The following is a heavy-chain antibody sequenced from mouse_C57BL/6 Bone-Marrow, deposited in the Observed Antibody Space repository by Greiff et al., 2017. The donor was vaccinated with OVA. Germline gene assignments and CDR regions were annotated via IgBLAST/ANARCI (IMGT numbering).Heavy chain of an antibody. CDR2: IYPGSGTT. J-gene: IGHJ1*03. CDR3: ARRGVYYYGSNKYFDV. D-gene: IGHD1-1*01. CDR1: GYTFTDYY. V-gene: IGHV1-76*01. Sequence: QVHVKQSGAELVRPGASVKLSCKASGYTFTDYYINWVKQRPGQGLEWIARIYPGSGTTYYNEKFKGKATLPAEKSSSTAYMQLSSLTSEDSAVYFCARRGVYYYGSNKYFDVWGTGTTVTVSS.